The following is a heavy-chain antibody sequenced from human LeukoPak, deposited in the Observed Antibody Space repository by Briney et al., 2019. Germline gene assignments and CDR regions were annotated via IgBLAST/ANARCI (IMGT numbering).Heavy chain of an antibody. D-gene: IGHD3-22*01. V-gene: IGHV3-48*03. CDR1: GFTLSSYE. Sequence: PGGCLRLSCAPSGFTLSSYEMNWVRQAPGRGLEWVSYISSSGSSIYYVDSVKGRFIISRDNAKNSLFLQMNSLRAEDRAVYYCARRGYYETSGYLFDEWGQGTLVTVSS. CDR3: ARRGYYETSGYLFDE. J-gene: IGHJ4*02. CDR2: ISSSGSSI.